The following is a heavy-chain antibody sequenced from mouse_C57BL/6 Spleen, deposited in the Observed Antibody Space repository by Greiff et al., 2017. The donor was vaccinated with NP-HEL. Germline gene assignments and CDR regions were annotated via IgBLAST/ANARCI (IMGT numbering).Heavy chain of an antibody. D-gene: IGHD2-4*01. CDR2: IRLKSDNYAT. Sequence: EVQRVESGGGLVQPGGSMKLSCVASGFTFSNYWMNWVRQSPETGLEWVAQIRLKSDNYATHYAESVKGRFTISRDDSKSSVYLQMNNLRAEDTGIYYCTGEDYDYDEGVHFDYWGQGTTLTVSS. J-gene: IGHJ2*01. CDR3: TGEDYDYDEGVHFDY. CDR1: GFTFSNYW. V-gene: IGHV6-3*01.